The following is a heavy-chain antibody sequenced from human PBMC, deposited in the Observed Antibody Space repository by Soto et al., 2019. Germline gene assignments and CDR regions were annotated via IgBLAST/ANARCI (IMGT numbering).Heavy chain of an antibody. J-gene: IGHJ6*02. V-gene: IGHV1-69*13. CDR1: GGTFSSYA. Sequence: GASVKVSCKASGGTFSSYAISWVRQAPGQGLEWMGGIIPIFGTANYAQKFQGRVTITADESTSTAYMELSSLRSEDTAVYYCARKSSSWTPYYYYGMDVWGQGTTVTVSS. D-gene: IGHD6-13*01. CDR2: IIPIFGTA. CDR3: ARKSSSWTPYYYYGMDV.